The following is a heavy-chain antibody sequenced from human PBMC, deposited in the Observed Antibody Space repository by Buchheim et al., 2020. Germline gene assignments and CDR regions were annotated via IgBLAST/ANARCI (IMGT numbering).Heavy chain of an antibody. CDR1: GFTFSSYA. J-gene: IGHJ4*02. CDR2: ISGSGGST. V-gene: IGHV3-23*01. CDR3: AKDLGYSSGWYGGDYFDY. D-gene: IGHD6-19*01. Sequence: EVQLLESGGGLVQPGGSLRLSCAASGFTFSSYAMSWVRQAPGKGLEWVSAISGSGGSTYYADSGKGRFTISIANSKNTLYLQMNSLRAEDTAVYYCAKDLGYSSGWYGGDYFDYWGQGTL.